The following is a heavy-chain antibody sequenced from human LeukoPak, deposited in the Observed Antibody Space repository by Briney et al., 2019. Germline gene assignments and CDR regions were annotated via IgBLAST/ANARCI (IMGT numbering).Heavy chain of an antibody. CDR1: GGSFSGYY. J-gene: IGHJ5*02. CDR3: ARGSSSKYYDSWSGYFSTPHNWFDP. CDR2: INHSGST. V-gene: IGHV4-34*01. Sequence: SETLSLTCAVYGGSFSGYYWSWIRQPPGKGLEWIGEINHSGSTNYNPSLKSRVTISVDTSKNQFSLKLSSVTAADTAVYYCARGSSSKYYDSWSGYFSTPHNWFDPWGQGTLVTVSS. D-gene: IGHD3-3*01.